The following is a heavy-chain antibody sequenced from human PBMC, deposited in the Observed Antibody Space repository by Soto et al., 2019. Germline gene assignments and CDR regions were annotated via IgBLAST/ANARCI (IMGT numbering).Heavy chain of an antibody. V-gene: IGHV4-34*01. J-gene: IGHJ4*02. CDR3: ARRGTTRFLEWFGRIFDY. Sequence: SETLSLTCTVSGGSISGYYWSWIRQPPGKGLEWIGEINHSGSTNYNPSLKSRVTISVDTSKNQFSLKLSSVTAADTAVYYCARRGTTRFLEWFGRIFDYWGQGTQVTVSS. CDR1: GGSISGYY. CDR2: INHSGST. D-gene: IGHD3-3*01.